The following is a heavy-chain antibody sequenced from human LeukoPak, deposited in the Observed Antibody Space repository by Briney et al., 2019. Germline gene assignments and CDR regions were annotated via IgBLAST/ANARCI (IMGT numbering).Heavy chain of an antibody. J-gene: IGHJ4*02. D-gene: IGHD6-19*01. CDR1: GYTFTGYY. V-gene: IGHV1-2*02. Sequence: ASVKVSCKASGYTFTGYYMHWVRQAPGQGLEWMGWINPNSGGTNYAQKFQGRVTMTRDTSISTAYMELSRLRSDDTAVYYCARDRDRYSRGCLNLWGQGTLVTVSS. CDR3: ARDRDRYSRGCLNL. CDR2: INPNSGGT.